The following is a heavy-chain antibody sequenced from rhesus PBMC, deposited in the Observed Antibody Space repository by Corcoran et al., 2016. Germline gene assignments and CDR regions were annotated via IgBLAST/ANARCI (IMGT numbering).Heavy chain of an antibody. D-gene: IGHD1-14*01. Sequence: QVQLQESAPGLVKPSETLSLTSAVSGGSISGYWWGWRRPPPAKGLEWAGYIGGSSGSTYYNPSLKGRVSISADTSKNQFSLQLSSVTAADTAVYYCARGGVAGTPHDHWGQGVLVTVSS. V-gene: IGHV4-165*01. CDR3: ARGGVAGTPHDH. CDR1: GGSISGYW. CDR2: IGGSSGST. J-gene: IGHJ4*01.